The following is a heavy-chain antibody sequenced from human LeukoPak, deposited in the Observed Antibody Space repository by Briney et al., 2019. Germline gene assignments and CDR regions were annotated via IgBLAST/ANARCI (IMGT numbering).Heavy chain of an antibody. Sequence: SETLSLTCTVSGDSISGYYWSWIRQPPGKGLEWIGCFYNSGSTNYNPSLKSRVTISVDTPKSQYSLKLSSVAAADTAVYYCARHAGGYGFDYWGQGTLVTVSS. CDR1: GDSISGYY. CDR2: FYNSGST. D-gene: IGHD2-15*01. V-gene: IGHV4-59*08. CDR3: ARHAGGYGFDY. J-gene: IGHJ4*02.